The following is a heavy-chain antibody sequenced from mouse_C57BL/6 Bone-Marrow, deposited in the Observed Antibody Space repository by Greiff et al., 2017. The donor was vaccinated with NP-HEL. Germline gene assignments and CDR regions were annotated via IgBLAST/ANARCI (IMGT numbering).Heavy chain of an antibody. D-gene: IGHD3-3*01. CDR1: GYTFTSYW. CDR2: IDPSDSYT. CDR3: AREGRDSFAY. Sequence: VQLQQPGAELVKPGASVKLSCKASGYTFTSYWMQWVKQRPGQGLEWIGEIDPSDSYTNYNQKFKGKATLTVDTSSSTAYMQLSSLTSEDSAVYYCAREGRDSFAYWGQGTLVTVSA. V-gene: IGHV1-50*01. J-gene: IGHJ3*01.